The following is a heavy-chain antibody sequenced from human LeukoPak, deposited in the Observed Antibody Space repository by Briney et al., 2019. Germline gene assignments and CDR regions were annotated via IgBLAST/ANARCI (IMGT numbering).Heavy chain of an antibody. V-gene: IGHV4-59*01. J-gene: IGHJ6*03. Sequence: SETLSLTCTVSGGSISSYYWSWIRQPPGKGLEWIGYIYYSGSTNYNPSLKSRVTISVDTSKNQFSLKLSSVTAADTAVYYCARHRVPDYYYYMDVWGKGTTVTVSS. CDR3: ARHRVPDYYYYMDV. D-gene: IGHD2-2*01. CDR1: GGSISSYY. CDR2: IYYSGST.